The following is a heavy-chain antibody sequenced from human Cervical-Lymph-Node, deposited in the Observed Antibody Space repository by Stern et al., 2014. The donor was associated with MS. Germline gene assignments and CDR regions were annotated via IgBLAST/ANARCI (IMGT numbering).Heavy chain of an antibody. CDR3: ARRRYCTGVNCFYYYYGLDV. V-gene: IGHV5-51*01. CDR1: GFNFTNYW. J-gene: IGHJ6*02. CDR2: LHAGDSDP. Sequence: VQLVDSGAEVKKPGESLKISCKGSGFNFTNYWIGWVLQMPGKGLEWMGILHAGDSDPRYSPSFQGQVIISVDKSISTAYLQWTSLKASDTAMYYCARRRYCTGVNCFYYYYGLDVWGQGTTVTVS. D-gene: IGHD2-15*01.